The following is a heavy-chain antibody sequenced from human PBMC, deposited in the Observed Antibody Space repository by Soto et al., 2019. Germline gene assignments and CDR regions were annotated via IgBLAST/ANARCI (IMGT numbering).Heavy chain of an antibody. J-gene: IGHJ6*02. Sequence: QVQLVQSGAEVKKPGASVKVSCKASGYTFTRSGISWVRQAPGQGPEWMGWISSYNGDTNYAQTFQGRVTMTIDTSTSTAYMELRSLRSDDTAVYYCAREGVAPYYYYGMDVWGQGTPVTVSS. CDR1: GYTFTRSG. CDR3: AREGVAPYYYYGMDV. D-gene: IGHD5-12*01. V-gene: IGHV1-18*01. CDR2: ISSYNGDT.